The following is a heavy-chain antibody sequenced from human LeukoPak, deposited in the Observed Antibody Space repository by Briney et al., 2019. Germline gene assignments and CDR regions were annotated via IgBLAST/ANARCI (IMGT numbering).Heavy chain of an antibody. V-gene: IGHV3-20*04. CDR1: GFTFDDYG. D-gene: IGHD3-22*01. Sequence: GGSLRLSCAASGFTFDDYGMSWVRQAPGKGLEWVSGINWDGGSTGYADSVKGRFTISRDNAKNSLYLQMNSLRAEDTALYYCARGAYDSSGYYPYYFDYWGQGTLVTVSS. CDR3: ARGAYDSSGYYPYYFDY. J-gene: IGHJ4*02. CDR2: INWDGGST.